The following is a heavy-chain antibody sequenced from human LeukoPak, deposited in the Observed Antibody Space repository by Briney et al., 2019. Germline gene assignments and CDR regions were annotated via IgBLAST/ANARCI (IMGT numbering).Heavy chain of an antibody. CDR3: ANRLSGAVIIDY. D-gene: IGHD3-3*01. CDR1: GFTVSSNY. J-gene: IGHJ4*02. V-gene: IGHV3-66*01. CDR2: IYKSGST. Sequence: GGSLRLSCAASGFTVSSNYMSWVRQAPGKGLEWVSVIYKSGSTYYADSVKGRFTISRDNSKNTLYLQMNSLRAEDTAVYYCANRLSGAVIIDYWGQGTLVTVSS.